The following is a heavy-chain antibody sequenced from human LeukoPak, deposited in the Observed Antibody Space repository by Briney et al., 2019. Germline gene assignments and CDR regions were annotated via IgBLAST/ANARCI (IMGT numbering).Heavy chain of an antibody. CDR1: GFTFSSYS. CDR3: AGGPGYSYGFDFDY. J-gene: IGHJ4*02. CDR2: ISSSSSYI. V-gene: IGHV3-21*01. Sequence: GGSLRLSCAASGFTFSSYSMNWVRQAPGKGLEWVSSISSSSSYIYYADSVKGRFTISRDNAKNSLYLQMNSLSAEDTAVYYCAGGPGYSYGFDFDYWGQGTLVTVSS. D-gene: IGHD5-18*01.